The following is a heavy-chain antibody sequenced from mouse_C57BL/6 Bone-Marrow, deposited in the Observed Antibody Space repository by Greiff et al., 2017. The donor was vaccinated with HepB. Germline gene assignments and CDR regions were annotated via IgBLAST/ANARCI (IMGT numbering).Heavy chain of an antibody. J-gene: IGHJ3*01. CDR3: ARDRGYDYMAWFAY. D-gene: IGHD2-4*01. CDR2: INPSSGYT. CDR1: GYTFTSYT. Sequence: QVQLKQSGAELARPGASVKMSCKASGYTFTSYTMHWVKQRPGQGLEWIGYINPSSGYTKYNQKFKDKATLTADKSSSTAYMQLSSLTSADSAVYYCARDRGYDYMAWFAYWGQGTLVTVSA. V-gene: IGHV1-4*01.